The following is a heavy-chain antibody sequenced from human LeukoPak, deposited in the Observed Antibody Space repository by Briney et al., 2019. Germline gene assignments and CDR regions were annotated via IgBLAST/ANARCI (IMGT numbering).Heavy chain of an antibody. CDR3: ARDRPTVGAFDI. V-gene: IGHV3-66*01. Sequence: GGSLRLSCAASGFTFSGYAMSWVRQAPGKGLEWVSVIYSGGSTYYADSVKGRFTISRDNSKNTLYLQMNSLRAEDTAVYYCARDRPTVGAFDIWGQGTMVTVPS. CDR1: GFTFSGYA. CDR2: IYSGGST. D-gene: IGHD4-23*01. J-gene: IGHJ3*02.